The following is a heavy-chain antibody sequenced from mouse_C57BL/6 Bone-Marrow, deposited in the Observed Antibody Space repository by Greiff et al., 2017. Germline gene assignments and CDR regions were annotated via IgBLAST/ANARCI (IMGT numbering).Heavy chain of an antibody. CDR3: TTIYYGNYWFAY. D-gene: IGHD2-1*01. J-gene: IGHJ3*01. Sequence: EVQLQQSGAELVRPGASVKLSCTASGFNITDDYMHWVKQRPEQGLEWIGWIDPENGDTEYALKFQGKATITADTSSNTAYLQLSSLTSEDSAVYYCTTIYYGNYWFAYWGQGTLVTVSA. CDR1: GFNITDDY. CDR2: IDPENGDT. V-gene: IGHV14-4*01.